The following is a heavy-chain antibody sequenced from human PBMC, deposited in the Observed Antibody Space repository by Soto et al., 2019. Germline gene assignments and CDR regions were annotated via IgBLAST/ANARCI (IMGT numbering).Heavy chain of an antibody. CDR2: ITTTDHAT. D-gene: IGHD6-19*01. V-gene: IGHV3-23*01. J-gene: IGHJ4*01. CDR1: GFPFSSCV. CDR3: AKGMISGRWYLDD. Sequence: EVKLLASGGGLVQPGESLRLSCGTSGFPFSSCVMAWVRQAPGKGLEWVSLITTTDHATPYADSVKGRFTISSDNCKNTICLQMNNLRAEDTAVYYGAKGMISGRWYLDDWGHGTLVTVSS.